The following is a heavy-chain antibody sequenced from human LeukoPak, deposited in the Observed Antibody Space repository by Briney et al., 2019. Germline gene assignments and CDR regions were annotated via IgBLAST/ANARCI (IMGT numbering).Heavy chain of an antibody. D-gene: IGHD3-22*01. CDR1: GFTFSSYA. J-gene: IGHJ4*02. CDR3: AKDLPYYHDSSGSY. Sequence: PGGSLRLSCAASGFTFSSYAMSWVRQAPGKGRGWVSAISGSGGSTYYADSVKGRFTISRDNSKNTLYLQMNSLRAEDTAVYYCAKDLPYYHDSSGSYWGQGTLVTVSS. CDR2: ISGSGGST. V-gene: IGHV3-23*01.